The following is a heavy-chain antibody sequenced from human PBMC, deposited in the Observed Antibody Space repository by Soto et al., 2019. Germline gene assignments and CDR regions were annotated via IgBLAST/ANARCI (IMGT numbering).Heavy chain of an antibody. D-gene: IGHD1-26*01. CDR1: GFTFSSYG. J-gene: IGHJ4*02. V-gene: IGHV3-33*01. Sequence: QVQLVESGGGVVQPGRSLRLSCAASGFTFSSYGMHWVRQAPGKGLEWVAVIWYDGSNKYYADSVKGRFTISRDNSKNTLYLQMNSLRAEDTAVYYCARVGVGSYWVFDYWGQGTLVTVSS. CDR2: IWYDGSNK. CDR3: ARVGVGSYWVFDY.